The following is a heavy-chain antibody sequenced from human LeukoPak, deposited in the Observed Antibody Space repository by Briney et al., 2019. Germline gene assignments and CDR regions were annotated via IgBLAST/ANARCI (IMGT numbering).Heavy chain of an antibody. CDR2: INPSGGST. CDR1: GYTFTDYY. J-gene: IGHJ4*02. CDR3: ARAPAVTTFDY. D-gene: IGHD4-17*01. V-gene: IGHV1-46*03. Sequence: ASVKVSCKASGYTFTDYYMHWVRQAPGQGLEWMGIINPSGGSTSYAQKFQGRVTMTRDTSTSTVYMELSSLRSEDTAVYYCARAPAVTTFDYWGQGTLVTVSS.